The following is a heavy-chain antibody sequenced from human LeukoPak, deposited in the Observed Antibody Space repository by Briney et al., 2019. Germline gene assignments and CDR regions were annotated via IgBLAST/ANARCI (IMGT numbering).Heavy chain of an antibody. D-gene: IGHD2-2*01. V-gene: IGHV3-74*01. CDR1: GFTFSSYW. Sequence: GGSLRLSCEASGFTFSSYWMHWVRQAPGKGLVWVSRIKSDGSNYYADSVKGRFTISRDNSKNALYLQMNSLRAEDTAVYYCANRGKYCSSTSCLGSAQVDYWGQGTLVTVSS. CDR3: ANRGKYCSSTSCLGSAQVDY. J-gene: IGHJ4*02. CDR2: IKSDGSN.